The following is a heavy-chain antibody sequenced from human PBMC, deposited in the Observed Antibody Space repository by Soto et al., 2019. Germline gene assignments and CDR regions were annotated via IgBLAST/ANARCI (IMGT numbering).Heavy chain of an antibody. V-gene: IGHV1-46*01. CDR1: GYTFTSYY. Sequence: GASVKVSFKASGYTFTSYYMHWVRQAPGQGLEWMGIINPSGGSTSYAQKFQGRVTMTRDTSTSTVYMELSSLRSEDTAVYYCARAGLDDFWSGYQFDSWGQGTLVTVSS. CDR2: INPSGGST. J-gene: IGHJ5*01. CDR3: ARAGLDDFWSGYQFDS. D-gene: IGHD3-3*01.